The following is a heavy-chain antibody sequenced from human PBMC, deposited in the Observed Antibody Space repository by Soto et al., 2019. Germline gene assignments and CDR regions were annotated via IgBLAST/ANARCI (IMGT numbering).Heavy chain of an antibody. V-gene: IGHV3-7*05. CDR3: ARALVYGYNDY. Sequence: PGGSLRLSCAASGFTFSSYWMSWVRQAPGKGLEWVANIKQDGSDKYYVDSVNGRFTISRDNAKNSLYLQMNSLRSEDTAVYYCARALVYGYNDYWGQGTLVTVSS. CDR2: IKQDGSDK. CDR1: GFTFSSYW. D-gene: IGHD5-18*01. J-gene: IGHJ4*02.